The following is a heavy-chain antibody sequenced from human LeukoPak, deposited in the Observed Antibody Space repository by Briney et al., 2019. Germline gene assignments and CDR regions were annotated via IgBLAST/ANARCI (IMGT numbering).Heavy chain of an antibody. CDR3: ARDRKWELGNWFDP. J-gene: IGHJ5*02. CDR1: GYTFTSYY. V-gene: IGHV1-46*01. D-gene: IGHD1-26*01. Sequence: ASVKVSCKASGYTFTSYYMHWVRQAPGQGLEWMGIINPSGGSTNYAQKFQGRVTITADESTSTAYMELSSLRSDDTAVYYCARDRKWELGNWFDPWGQGTLVTVSS. CDR2: INPSGGST.